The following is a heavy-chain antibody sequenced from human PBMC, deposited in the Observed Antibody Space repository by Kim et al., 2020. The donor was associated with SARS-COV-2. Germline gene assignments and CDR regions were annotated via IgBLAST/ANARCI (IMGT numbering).Heavy chain of an antibody. CDR1: GFTFGDYA. CDR2: IRSKAYGGTT. V-gene: IGHV3-49*03. Sequence: GGSLRLSCTASGFTFGDYAMSWFRQAPGKGLEWVGFIRSKAYGGTTEYAASVKGRFTISRDDSKSIAYLQMNSLKTEDTAVYYCTRALPLRSYSGSSGSDYRGQGTLGTVPS. J-gene: IGHJ4*02. D-gene: IGHD1-26*01. CDR3: TRALPLRSYSGSSGSDY.